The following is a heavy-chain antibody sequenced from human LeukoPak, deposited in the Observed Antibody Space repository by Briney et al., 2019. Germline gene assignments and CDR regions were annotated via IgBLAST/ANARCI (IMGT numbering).Heavy chain of an antibody. CDR3: AGPWDQVGFDP. CDR2: IYPKTGGT. D-gene: IGHD1-26*01. V-gene: IGHV1-2*02. Sequence: ASVKVSCKASGYTFTGYYLHWVRQAPGQGLEWMGWIYPKTGGTSYAQKFQGRVTMTRDTSISTAYMELIGLRSDDTAVYYCAGPWDQVGFDPSGQGTLVSVSS. CDR1: GYTFTGYY. J-gene: IGHJ5*02.